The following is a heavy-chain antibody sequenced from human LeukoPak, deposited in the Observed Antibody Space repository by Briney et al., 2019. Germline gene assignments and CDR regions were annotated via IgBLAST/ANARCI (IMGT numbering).Heavy chain of an antibody. V-gene: IGHV3-73*01. J-gene: IGHJ4*02. CDR3: TIGVY. CDR1: GFTFSGSV. CDR2: IRSKADNDAT. Sequence: GGSLRLFCAASGFTFSGSVMLLVRQASGRGLEWVGRIRSKADNDATAYAASVKGRFTISRDDSRNTAYLQMNSLKTEDTAMYYCTIGVYWGQGTLVTVSS.